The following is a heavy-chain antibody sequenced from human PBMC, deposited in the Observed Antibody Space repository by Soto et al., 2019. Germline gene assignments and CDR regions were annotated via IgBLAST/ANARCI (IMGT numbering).Heavy chain of an antibody. V-gene: IGHV1-58*01. J-gene: IGHJ6*02. D-gene: IGHD4-17*01. CDR1: GFTFTSSA. Sequence: SVKVSCKASGFTFTSSAVQWVRQARGQRLEWIGWIVVGSGNTNYAQKFQERVTITRDMSTSTAYMELSSLRSEDTAVYYCAADGSRTVNLYYYYYYGMDVWGQGTTVTVS. CDR2: IVVGSGNT. CDR3: AADGSRTVNLYYYYYYGMDV.